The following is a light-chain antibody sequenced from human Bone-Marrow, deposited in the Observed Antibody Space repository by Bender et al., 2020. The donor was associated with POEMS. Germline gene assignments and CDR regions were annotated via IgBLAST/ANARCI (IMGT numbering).Light chain of an antibody. J-gene: IGLJ1*01. Sequence: QSALTQPASVSGSPGQSITISCNGTSSDVGGYNFVSWYQQHPDKAPKLLIYDVTHRPSEVSNRFSGSKSGNTASLTISGLQAEDEADYHCTSYTVNNTYVFGTGTKVTVL. V-gene: IGLV2-14*03. CDR1: SSDVGGYNF. CDR2: DVT. CDR3: TSYTVNNTYV.